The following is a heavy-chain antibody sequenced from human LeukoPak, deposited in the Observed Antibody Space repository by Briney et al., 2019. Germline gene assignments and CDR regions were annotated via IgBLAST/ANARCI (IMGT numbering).Heavy chain of an antibody. CDR1: GGIFSTFA. CDR2: IIPTLGLS. V-gene: IGHV1-69*04. D-gene: IGHD3-10*01. CDR3: AKVRGSDAFDI. Sequence: SVKVSCRASGGIFSTFAINWVRQAPGQGLEWMGRIIPTLGLSNSAHKFQGRVTITADTSTSTAYVELSSLRSEDTAVYYCAKVRGSDAFDIWGQGTTVTVSS. J-gene: IGHJ3*02.